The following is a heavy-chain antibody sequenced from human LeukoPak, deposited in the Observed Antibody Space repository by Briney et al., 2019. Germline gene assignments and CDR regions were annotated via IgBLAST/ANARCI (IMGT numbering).Heavy chain of an antibody. Sequence: SETLSLTCTVSGDSISNYYWSWLRQPPGKGLEWIGHIYYSGSTNYNPSLKSRVTISVDTSKNQFSLKLSSVTAADTAVYYRARGSTMGYSSSWYRWGQGTLVTVSP. D-gene: IGHD6-13*01. CDR1: GDSISNYY. V-gene: IGHV4-59*01. CDR2: IYYSGST. CDR3: ARGSTMGYSSSWYR. J-gene: IGHJ4*02.